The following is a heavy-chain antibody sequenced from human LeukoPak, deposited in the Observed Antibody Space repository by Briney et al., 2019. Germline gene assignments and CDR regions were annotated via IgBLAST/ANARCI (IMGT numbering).Heavy chain of an antibody. J-gene: IGHJ4*02. V-gene: IGHV6-1*01. CDR3: ARAVRDGYNYRGFDY. Sequence: SQTLSLTCAISGDSVSSNSAAWNWIRRSPSRGLEGLGRSYYRSKWYNDYAVSVKSRITINPDTSKNQFSLQLNSVTPEDTAVYYCARAVRDGYNYRGFDYWGQGTLVTVSS. CDR2: SYYRSKWYN. D-gene: IGHD5-24*01. CDR1: GDSVSSNSAA.